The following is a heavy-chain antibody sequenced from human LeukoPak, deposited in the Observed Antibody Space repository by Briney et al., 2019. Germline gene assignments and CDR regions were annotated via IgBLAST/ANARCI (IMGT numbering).Heavy chain of an antibody. CDR1: GFTFSSYW. D-gene: IGHD2-2*01. CDR3: AKGGYCSSTSCYFGAYYYYYMDV. Sequence: PGGSLRLSCAASGFTFSSYWMSWVRQAPGKGLEWVANIKQDGSEKYYVDSVKGRFTISRDNAKNSLYLQMNSLRAEDTAVYYCAKGGYCSSTSCYFGAYYYYYMDVWGKGTTVTISS. V-gene: IGHV3-7*01. J-gene: IGHJ6*03. CDR2: IKQDGSEK.